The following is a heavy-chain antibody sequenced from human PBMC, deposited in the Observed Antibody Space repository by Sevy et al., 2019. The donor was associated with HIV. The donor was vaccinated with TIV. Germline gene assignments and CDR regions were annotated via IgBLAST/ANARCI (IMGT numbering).Heavy chain of an antibody. V-gene: IGHV3-23*01. CDR1: GFAFYDYS. J-gene: IGHJ4*02. CDR3: AREGCTRPHDY. CDR2: LSFGCGKI. D-gene: IGHD2-8*01. Sequence: GGSLRLSCAASGFAFYDYSMSWIRQAPGKGLEWVATLSFGCGKINYAGSVKGRFTISRDNSKNSFYLQMDNLRVEDTALYYCAREGCTRPHDYWGQGPRVTVSS.